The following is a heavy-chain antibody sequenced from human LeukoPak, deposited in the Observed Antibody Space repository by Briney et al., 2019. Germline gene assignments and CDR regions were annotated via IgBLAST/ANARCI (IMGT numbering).Heavy chain of an antibody. J-gene: IGHJ4*02. CDR2: IYYSGST. Sequence: PSETLSLTCTVSGGSISSGGYYWSWIRQHPGKGLEWIGYIYYSGSTYYNLSLKSRVTISINTSKNQFSLKLSSVTAADTAVYYCAREGYTSSQSIDFWGQGTLVTVSS. D-gene: IGHD6-13*01. V-gene: IGHV4-31*03. CDR1: GGSISSGGYY. CDR3: AREGYTSSQSIDF.